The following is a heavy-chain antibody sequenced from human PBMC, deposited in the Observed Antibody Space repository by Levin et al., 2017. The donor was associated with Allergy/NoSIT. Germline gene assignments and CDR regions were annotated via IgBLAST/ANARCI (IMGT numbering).Heavy chain of an antibody. V-gene: IGHV1-69*04. CDR1: GGTFSSYA. Sequence: SVKVSCKASGGTFSSYAISWVRQAPGQGLEWVGRIIPILGIANYAQKFQGRVTITADKSTSTAYMELSSLRSEDTAVYYCARPASGTTSGNAFDIWGQGTMVTVSS. CDR3: ARPASGTTSGNAFDI. J-gene: IGHJ3*02. CDR2: IIPILGIA. D-gene: IGHD1-1*01.